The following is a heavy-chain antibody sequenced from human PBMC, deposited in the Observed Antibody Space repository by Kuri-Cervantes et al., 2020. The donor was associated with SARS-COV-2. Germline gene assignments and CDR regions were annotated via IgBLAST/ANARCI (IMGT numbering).Heavy chain of an antibody. CDR3: ARGQNHDMLTGYYNVGDYYYMDV. Sequence: SETLSLTCTVSGGSISSYYWSWIRQPPREGLEWIGYIYYSGTTNYNPSLKSRVTISVDTSKNQFSLRLSSVTAADTAVYYCARGQNHDMLTGYYNVGDYYYMDVWGKGTTVTVSS. CDR1: GGSISSYY. V-gene: IGHV4-59*01. J-gene: IGHJ6*03. CDR2: IYYSGTT. D-gene: IGHD3-9*01.